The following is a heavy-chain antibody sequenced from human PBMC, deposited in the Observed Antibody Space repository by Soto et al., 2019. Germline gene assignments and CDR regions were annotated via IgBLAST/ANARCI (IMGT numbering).Heavy chain of an antibody. D-gene: IGHD3-3*01. Sequence: ASVKVSCKVSGYTLTELSMHWVRQAPGKGLEWMGGFDPEDGETIYAQKFQGRVTMTEDTSTDTAYMELSSLRSEDTAVYYCARAPRGYDFWSGSSNWFDPWGQGTLVTVS. CDR3: ARAPRGYDFWSGSSNWFDP. CDR1: GYTLTELS. CDR2: FDPEDGET. J-gene: IGHJ5*02. V-gene: IGHV1-24*01.